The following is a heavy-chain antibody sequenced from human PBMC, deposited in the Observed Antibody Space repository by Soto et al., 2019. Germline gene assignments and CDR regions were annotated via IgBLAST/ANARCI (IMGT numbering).Heavy chain of an antibody. CDR2: LSSSSSTI. V-gene: IGHV3-48*01. CDR1: GFTFSSYS. Sequence: EVQLVESGGGLVQPGGSLRLSCAASGFTFSSYSMNWVRQAPGKGLEWVSYLSSSSSTIYYADSVKGRFTISGDNAKNSLYLQMNSLRAVDAAVYYCARGGQQPAHFDYWGQGTLVTVSS. J-gene: IGHJ4*02. D-gene: IGHD6-13*01. CDR3: ARGGQQPAHFDY.